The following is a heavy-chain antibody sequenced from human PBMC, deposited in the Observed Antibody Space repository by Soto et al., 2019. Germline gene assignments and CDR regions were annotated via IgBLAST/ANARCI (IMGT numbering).Heavy chain of an antibody. CDR3: ARRGEELELPDY. D-gene: IGHD1-7*01. J-gene: IGHJ4*02. V-gene: IGHV4-39*01. CDR2: IYYSGST. Sequence: QLQLQESGPGLVKPSETLSLTCTVSGGSISSSSYYWGWIRQPPGKGLEWIGSIYYSGSTYYNPSLKSRVTISVDTSKNQFSLKLSSVTAADTAVYYCARRGEELELPDYWGQGTLVTVSS. CDR1: GGSISSSSYY.